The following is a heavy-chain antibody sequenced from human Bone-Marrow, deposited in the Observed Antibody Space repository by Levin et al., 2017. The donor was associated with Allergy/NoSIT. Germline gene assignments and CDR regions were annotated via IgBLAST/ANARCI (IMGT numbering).Heavy chain of an antibody. Sequence: GESLKISCTASGFTLSTNYMSWVRQAPGKGLEWVSLIYTAGATYYADSVQGRFTISRDNSKNTLFLHMNSLSADDTAVYFCARDWPFGSGPYDAFDIWGPGTMVTVSS. CDR1: GFTLSTNY. CDR2: IYTAGAT. V-gene: IGHV3-53*01. J-gene: IGHJ3*02. D-gene: IGHD3-10*01. CDR3: ARDWPFGSGPYDAFDI.